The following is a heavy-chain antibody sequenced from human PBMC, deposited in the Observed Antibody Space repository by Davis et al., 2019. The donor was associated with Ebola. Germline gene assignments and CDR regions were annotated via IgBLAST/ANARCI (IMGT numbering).Heavy chain of an antibody. D-gene: IGHD3-22*01. Sequence: PGGSLRLSCAASGFTFSSHSMNWVRQAPGKGLEWVSSISSSSSYIYYADSVKGRFTISRDNSKNTLYLQMSSLRAEDTAVYYCVKDRRYYDSSGYYYFDYWGQGTLVTVSS. V-gene: IGHV3-21*01. CDR3: VKDRRYYDSSGYYYFDY. J-gene: IGHJ4*02. CDR1: GFTFSSHS. CDR2: ISSSSSYI.